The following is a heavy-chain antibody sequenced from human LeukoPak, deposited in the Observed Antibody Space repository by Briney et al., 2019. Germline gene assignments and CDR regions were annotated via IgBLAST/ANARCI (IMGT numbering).Heavy chain of an antibody. CDR1: GGSISSSSYY. J-gene: IGHJ4*02. Sequence: SETLSLTCTVSGGSISSSSYYWGWIRQPPGKGLEWIGSIYYSGSTYYNPSLKSRVTISVDTSKNQFSLKLSSVTAADTAVYYCAYLGGDSSGYYTFDYWGQGTLVTVSS. D-gene: IGHD3-22*01. CDR2: IYYSGST. CDR3: AYLGGDSSGYYTFDY. V-gene: IGHV4-39*01.